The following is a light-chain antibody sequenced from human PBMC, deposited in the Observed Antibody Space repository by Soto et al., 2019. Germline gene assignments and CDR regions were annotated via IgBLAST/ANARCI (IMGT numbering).Light chain of an antibody. Sequence: EVVLTQSPGTLPLSPGERATLSCRASQSVSSNLAWYQQKPGQAPRLLIYGASTRATGIPARFSGSGSGTDFTLTISRLEPEDFAVYYCQQYGGSPRTFGQGTKVDIK. V-gene: IGKV3-20*01. J-gene: IGKJ1*01. CDR3: QQYGGSPRT. CDR1: QSVSSN. CDR2: GAS.